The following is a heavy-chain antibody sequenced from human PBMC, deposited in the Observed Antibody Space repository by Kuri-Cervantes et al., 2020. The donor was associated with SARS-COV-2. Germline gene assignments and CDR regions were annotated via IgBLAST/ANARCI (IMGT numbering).Heavy chain of an antibody. CDR3: ARADPHLAYCGGDCRLFDY. CDR2: INPNSGGT. CDR1: GYTFTGYY. J-gene: IGHJ4*02. V-gene: IGHV1-2*02. D-gene: IGHD2-21*02. Sequence: ASVKVSCKASGYTFTGYYMHWVRQAPGQGLEWMGWINPNSGGTNYAQKFQGRVTMTRDTSISTAYMELSRLRSDDTAVYYCARADPHLAYCGGDCRLFDYWGQGTLVTVSS.